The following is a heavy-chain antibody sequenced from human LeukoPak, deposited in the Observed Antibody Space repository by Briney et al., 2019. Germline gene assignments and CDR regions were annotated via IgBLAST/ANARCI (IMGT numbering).Heavy chain of an antibody. Sequence: GGSRRLSCAASGFTFSSYSLNWVRQAPGKGLEWVSSISISSNYIYYADSVKGRFTISRDNAKNSLYLQMNSLRAEDTAVYYCAALLGGPHPGYWGQGTLVTVSS. CDR1: GFTFSSYS. CDR2: ISISSNYI. CDR3: AALLGGPHPGY. J-gene: IGHJ4*02. D-gene: IGHD7-27*01. V-gene: IGHV3-21*01.